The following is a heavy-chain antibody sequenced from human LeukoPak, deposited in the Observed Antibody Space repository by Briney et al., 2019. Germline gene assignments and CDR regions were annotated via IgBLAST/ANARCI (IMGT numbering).Heavy chain of an antibody. CDR2: IYHSGST. V-gene: IGHV4-4*02. CDR1: GGSISSSNW. CDR3: AREGGVDTARGFDY. Sequence: PSETLSLTCAVSGGSISSSNWWSWVRQPPGKGLEWIGEIYHSGSTNYNPSLKSRVTISVDKSKNQFSLKLSSVTAADTAVYYCAREGGVDTARGFDYWGQGTLVTVSS. J-gene: IGHJ4*02. D-gene: IGHD5-18*01.